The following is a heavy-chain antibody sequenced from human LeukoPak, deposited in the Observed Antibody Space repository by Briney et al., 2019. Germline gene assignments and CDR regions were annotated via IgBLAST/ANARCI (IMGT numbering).Heavy chain of an antibody. Sequence: GGSLRLSCSASGFIFSNYWMTWVRQAPGKGLEWVANIKQDGSEKYYVDSVKGRFTISRDNSKNTLDLQMNSLRAEDTAVYYCARSIAARYFDYWGQGTLVTVSS. CDR1: GFIFSNYW. D-gene: IGHD6-6*01. CDR3: ARSIAARYFDY. CDR2: IKQDGSEK. V-gene: IGHV3-7*02. J-gene: IGHJ4*02.